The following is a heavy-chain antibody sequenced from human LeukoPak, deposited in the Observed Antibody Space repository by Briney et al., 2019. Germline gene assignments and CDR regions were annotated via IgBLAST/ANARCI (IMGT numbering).Heavy chain of an antibody. CDR1: GGSISTYY. CDR3: ARGYYYDSSGYFLDF. V-gene: IGHV4-59*01. D-gene: IGHD3-22*01. CDR2: IYYSGIT. J-gene: IGHJ4*02. Sequence: PSETLSLTCTVSGGSISTYYWSCIRQSPGRGLEWIGYIYYSGITKYNPSLKSRVTISVDTSTNQFSLRLSSVTAADTAVYYCARGYYYDSSGYFLDFWGQGTLVTVSS.